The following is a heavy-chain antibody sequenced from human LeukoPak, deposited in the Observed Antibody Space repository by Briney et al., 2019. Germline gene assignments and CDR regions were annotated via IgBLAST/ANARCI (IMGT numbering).Heavy chain of an antibody. V-gene: IGHV4-61*01. CDR3: ARESYYGSGSYYHSNWFDP. CDR1: GGSVSSGSYY. J-gene: IGHJ5*02. Sequence: PSETLSRTCTGSGGSVSSGSYYWSWIRQLPGKGLEWIGYIYYSGSTNYNPSLKSRVTISVDTSKNQFSLKLSSVTAADTAVYYCARESYYGSGSYYHSNWFDPWGQGTLVTVSS. CDR2: IYYSGST. D-gene: IGHD3-10*01.